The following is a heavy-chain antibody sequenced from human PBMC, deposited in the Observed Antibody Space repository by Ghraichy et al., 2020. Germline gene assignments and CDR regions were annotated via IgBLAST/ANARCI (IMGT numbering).Heavy chain of an antibody. CDR3: ARGRYCGGGSCYPRPYYFDS. J-gene: IGHJ4*02. CDR1: GGPFGGYY. V-gene: IGHV4-34*01. CDR2: ISYSGST. Sequence: SETLSLTCAVYGGPFGGYYWNLIRQPPGKGLEWIGEISYSGSTFYNPSLNSRVTLSVDPSNKQFSLRLRSVTAADTAIYYCARGRYCGGGSCYPRPYYFDSWGQGTLVTVSS. D-gene: IGHD2-15*01.